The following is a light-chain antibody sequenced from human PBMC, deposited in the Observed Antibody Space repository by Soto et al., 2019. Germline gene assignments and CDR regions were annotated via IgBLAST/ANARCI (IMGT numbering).Light chain of an antibody. CDR2: EAS. CDR1: QSVSSSY. J-gene: IGKJ1*01. CDR3: QQRSDWPWT. Sequence: IVMPQSPATLSVSPGERATLSCRASQSVSSSYLAWYQQKPGQAPRLLMYEASNRATGIPARFSGGGSGTDFTLTISSLEPEDFAVYYCQQRSDWPWTFGQGTKVDI. V-gene: IGKV3D-20*02.